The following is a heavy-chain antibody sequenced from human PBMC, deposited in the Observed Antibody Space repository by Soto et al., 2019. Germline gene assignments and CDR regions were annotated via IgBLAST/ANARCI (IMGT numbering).Heavy chain of an antibody. V-gene: IGHV4-39*01. Sequence: SSETLSLTCTVSGGSVTNSSYYWGWIRQSPGKGLDWIGSVYYRGRSYSKSSVKSRVTISVDTSKNRFSLSLNSVTASDTAVYFCVSQRTTVPTQAYFDYWGPGALVTVSS. D-gene: IGHD4-17*01. CDR1: GGSVTNSSYY. CDR2: VYYRGRS. J-gene: IGHJ4*02. CDR3: VSQRTTVPTQAYFDY.